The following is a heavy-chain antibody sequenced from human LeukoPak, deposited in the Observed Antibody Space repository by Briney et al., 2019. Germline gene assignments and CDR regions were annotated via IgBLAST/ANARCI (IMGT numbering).Heavy chain of an antibody. V-gene: IGHV3-30*02. CDR2: IRYDGSNK. Sequence: GGSLTLSCAASGFTFSGYDMHWVRQAPGKGLEWVAFIRYDGSNKYYTDSVKGRFTISRDNSKNTLYLQMNSLRPEDTAVYYCAKASAIDYWGQGTLVTLSS. J-gene: IGHJ4*02. CDR1: GFTFSGYD. CDR3: AKASAIDY.